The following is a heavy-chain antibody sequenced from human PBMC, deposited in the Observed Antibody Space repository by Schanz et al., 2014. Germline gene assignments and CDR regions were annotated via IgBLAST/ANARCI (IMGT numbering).Heavy chain of an antibody. Sequence: QVQLVESGGGVVQPGRSLRLSCAASGFTFSTCAMYWVRQAPGKGLEWVAVISYEGNDKYYGDSVKGRFTISRDSPKNRLYLQMNSLRPEDSGVYYCARGVARERYSDWLELDYWGQGTLVTVSS. CDR3: ARGVARERYSDWLELDY. V-gene: IGHV3-30*04. D-gene: IGHD3-9*01. J-gene: IGHJ4*02. CDR1: GFTFSTCA. CDR2: ISYEGNDK.